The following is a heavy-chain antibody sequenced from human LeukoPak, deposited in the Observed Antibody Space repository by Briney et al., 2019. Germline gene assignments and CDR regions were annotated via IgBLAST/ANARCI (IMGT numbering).Heavy chain of an antibody. D-gene: IGHD4-17*01. CDR3: ARGRVTTYGYEF. CDR2: ISPSSGYI. V-gene: IGHV3-21*06. J-gene: IGHJ4*02. CDR1: GFTFSSYS. Sequence: GGTLRLSCAASGFTFSSYSMSWVRQAPGKGLEWVSYISPSSGYIYYAASLKGRFTISRDDAKNSLCLQINSLRAGDTAVYYCARGRVTTYGYEFWGQGAPVTVSS.